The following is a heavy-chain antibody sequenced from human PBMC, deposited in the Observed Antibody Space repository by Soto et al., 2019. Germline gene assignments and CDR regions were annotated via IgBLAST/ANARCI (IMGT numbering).Heavy chain of an antibody. CDR1: VFSFSIYW. D-gene: IGHD1-26*01. Sequence: GGSLQLSCASSVFSFSIYWMDWVRQVPGKGLVWVSRINTDGRTTNYTDSVKGRFTISRDNAKSTLHLQMNSLRAEDTAVYYCVRGYSGTYRIDFWGQGAMVTVSS. CDR2: INTDGRTT. V-gene: IGHV3-74*01. CDR3: VRGYSGTYRIDF. J-gene: IGHJ4*02.